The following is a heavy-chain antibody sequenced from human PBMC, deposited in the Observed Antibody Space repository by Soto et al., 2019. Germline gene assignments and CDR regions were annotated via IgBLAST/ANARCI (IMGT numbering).Heavy chain of an antibody. D-gene: IGHD4-4*01. J-gene: IGHJ4*02. CDR2: IKGDGSEK. Sequence: PGGSLRLSCAASGFTFSTYWMSWVRQAPGKGPEWVANIKGDGSEKNYGDSVKGRFTVSRDNAKNSLYLQMNSLGAEDTAVYYCARAYSYIYYWGQGALVTVPQ. V-gene: IGHV3-7*04. CDR1: GFTFSTYW. CDR3: ARAYSYIYY.